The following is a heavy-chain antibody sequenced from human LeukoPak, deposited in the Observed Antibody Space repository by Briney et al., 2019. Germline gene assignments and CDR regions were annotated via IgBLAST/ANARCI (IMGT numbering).Heavy chain of an antibody. V-gene: IGHV3-21*01. CDR1: GFTFSSYS. CDR2: ISSSSSYI. Sequence: GESLRLSCAASGFTFSSYSMNWVRQAPGKGLEWVSSISSSSSYIYYADSVKGRFTISRDNAKNSLYLQMNSLRAEDTAVYYCARAPTVLVGYCSSSSCQADYWGQGALVTVSS. J-gene: IGHJ4*02. CDR3: ARAPTVLVGYCSSSSCQADY. D-gene: IGHD2-2*01.